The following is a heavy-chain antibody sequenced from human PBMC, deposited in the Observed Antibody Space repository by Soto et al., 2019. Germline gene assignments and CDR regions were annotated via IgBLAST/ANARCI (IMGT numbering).Heavy chain of an antibody. J-gene: IGHJ4*02. CDR2: IVVGSGNT. CDR3: AAGHDSSGWLNY. Sequence: GASVKVSCKASGYTFTSYGISWVRQARGQRLEWIGWIVVGSGNTNYAQKFQERVTITRDMSTSTAYMELSSLRSEDTAVYYCAAGHDSSGWLNYWGQGTLVTVSS. V-gene: IGHV1-58*02. D-gene: IGHD6-19*01. CDR1: GYTFTSYG.